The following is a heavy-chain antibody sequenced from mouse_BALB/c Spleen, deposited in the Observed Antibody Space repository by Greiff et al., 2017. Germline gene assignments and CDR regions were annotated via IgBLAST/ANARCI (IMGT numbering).Heavy chain of an antibody. V-gene: IGHV7-3*02. Sequence: EVMLVESGGGLVQPGGSLRLSCATSGFTFTDYYMSWVRQPPGKALEWLGFIRNKANGYTTEYSASVKGRFTISRDNSQSILYLQMNTLRAEDSATYYCARDRGRAYAMDYWGQGASVTVSS. J-gene: IGHJ4*01. D-gene: IGHD3-3*01. CDR3: ARDRGRAYAMDY. CDR2: IRNKANGYTT. CDR1: GFTFTDYY.